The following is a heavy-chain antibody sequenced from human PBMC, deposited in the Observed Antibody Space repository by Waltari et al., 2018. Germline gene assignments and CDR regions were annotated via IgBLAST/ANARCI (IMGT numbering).Heavy chain of an antibody. J-gene: IGHJ4*02. V-gene: IGHV3-7*01. Sequence: EVQLVESGGGLVEAGGSLVPDCAALRFTFSSYWMIWVRQAPGQGLEWVAHINQYGSEKSYVASVKGRFTISRDNAKQSLYLQMNSLRPDDTAIYYCARLRGANDWGQGTLVTVSS. D-gene: IGHD3-10*01. CDR1: RFTFSSYW. CDR3: ARLRGAND. CDR2: INQYGSEK.